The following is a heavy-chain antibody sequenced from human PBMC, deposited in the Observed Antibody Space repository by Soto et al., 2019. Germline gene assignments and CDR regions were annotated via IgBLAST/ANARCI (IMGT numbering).Heavy chain of an antibody. Sequence: GGSLRLSCAATGFTYISYWMSWVRQAAGEGLEWVANIKQDGSEKYYVDSVKGRFTISRDNAKNSLYLQMNSLRAEDTAVYYCARDKSGYSGYDIIGLGYYHYYMDVWGKGTTVTVSS. CDR1: GFTYISYW. J-gene: IGHJ6*03. CDR3: ARDKSGYSGYDIIGLGYYHYYMDV. D-gene: IGHD5-12*01. V-gene: IGHV3-7*01. CDR2: IKQDGSEK.